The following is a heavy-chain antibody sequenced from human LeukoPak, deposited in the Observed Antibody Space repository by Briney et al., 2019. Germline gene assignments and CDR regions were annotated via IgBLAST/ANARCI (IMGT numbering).Heavy chain of an antibody. CDR1: GGSFSGYY. D-gene: IGHD4-17*01. J-gene: IGHJ4*02. Sequence: SETLSLTCAVYGGSFSGYYWSWIRQPPGKGLEWIGEINHSGSTNYNPSLKSRVTISVDTSKNQFSLKLSSVTAADTAVYYCARGDYGDHEFDYWGQGTLVTVSS. CDR3: ARGDYGDHEFDY. CDR2: INHSGST. V-gene: IGHV4-34*01.